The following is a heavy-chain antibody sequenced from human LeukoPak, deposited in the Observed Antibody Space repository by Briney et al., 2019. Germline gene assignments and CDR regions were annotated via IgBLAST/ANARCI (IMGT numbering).Heavy chain of an antibody. D-gene: IGHD3-3*01. V-gene: IGHV4-34*01. Sequence: PSETLSLTCAVYGGSFSGYYWSWIRQPPGKGLEWIGEINHSGSTNYNPSLKSRVTISVDTSKNQFSLKLSSVTAADTAVYYCARGRWSSSTPYYYYYYYMDVWGKGTTVTVSS. J-gene: IGHJ6*03. CDR3: ARGRWSSSTPYYYYYYYMDV. CDR1: GGSFSGYY. CDR2: INHSGST.